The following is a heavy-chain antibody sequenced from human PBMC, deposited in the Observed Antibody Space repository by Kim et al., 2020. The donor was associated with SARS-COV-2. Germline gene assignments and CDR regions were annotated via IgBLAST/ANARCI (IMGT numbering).Heavy chain of an antibody. CDR1: GGSFSGYY. V-gene: IGHV4-34*01. CDR2: INHSGST. D-gene: IGHD6-13*01. CDR3: ARTLSIAAAGGNDAFDI. Sequence: SETLSLTCAVYGGSFSGYYWSWIRQPPGKGLEWIGEINHSGSTNYNPSLKSRVTISVDTSKNQFSLKLSSVTAADTAVYYCARTLSIAAAGGNDAFDIWGQGTMVTVSS. J-gene: IGHJ3*02.